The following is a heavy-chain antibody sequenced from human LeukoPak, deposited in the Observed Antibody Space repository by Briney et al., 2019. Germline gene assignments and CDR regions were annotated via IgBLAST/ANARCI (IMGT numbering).Heavy chain of an antibody. CDR3: AKMPYHCSSTSCSAFDN. CDR2: ISPGGGTT. V-gene: IGHV3-23*01. Sequence: PGGSLRLSCAVSGFAFGSEAMSWVRQSPARGLEWVASISPGGGTTYYADYVKGRFTISRDNSKNTLYVQMNSLRAEDTAVYYCAKMPYHCSSTSCSAFDNWGQGTLVTVPS. J-gene: IGHJ4*02. D-gene: IGHD2-2*01. CDR1: GFAFGSEA.